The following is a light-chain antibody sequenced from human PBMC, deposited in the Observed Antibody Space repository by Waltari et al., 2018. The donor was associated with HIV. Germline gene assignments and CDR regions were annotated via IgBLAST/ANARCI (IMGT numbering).Light chain of an antibody. Sequence: QSALTQPASVSGSPGQSIPISCTGPTSALGRYNLVSWYQQHPGKAPKLMIYEGSKRPSGVSNRFSGSKSGNTASLTISGLQAEDEADYYCCSYAGSVVFGGGTKLTVL. CDR2: EGS. V-gene: IGLV2-23*01. J-gene: IGLJ2*01. CDR1: TSALGRYNL. CDR3: CSYAGSVV.